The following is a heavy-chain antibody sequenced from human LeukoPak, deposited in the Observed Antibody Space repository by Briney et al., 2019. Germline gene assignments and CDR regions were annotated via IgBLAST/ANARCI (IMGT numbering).Heavy chain of an antibody. V-gene: IGHV4-59*01. CDR2: IYYSGST. Sequence: SETLSLTCTVSGGSISSYYWSWIRQPPGQGLEWFGYIYYSGSTNYNPSLKSRVTISVDTSKNQFSLKLSSVTAADTAVYYCARQLTKGNWFDPWGQGTLVIVSS. CDR1: GGSISSYY. CDR3: ARQLTKGNWFDP. J-gene: IGHJ5*02. D-gene: IGHD2-2*01.